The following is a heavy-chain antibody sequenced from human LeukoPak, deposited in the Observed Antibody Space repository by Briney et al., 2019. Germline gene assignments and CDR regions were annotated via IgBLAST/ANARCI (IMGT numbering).Heavy chain of an antibody. CDR3: AGGVDGFGVVIEGFDY. J-gene: IGHJ4*02. D-gene: IGHD3-3*01. CDR2: IYHSGST. Sequence: SETLSLTCTVSGGSISSGGYYWSWIRQPPGKGLEWIGYIYHSGSTYYNPSLKSRVAISVDRSKNQFSLKLSSVTAADTAVYYCAGGVDGFGVVIEGFDYWGQGTLVTVSS. V-gene: IGHV4-30-2*01. CDR1: GGSISSGGYY.